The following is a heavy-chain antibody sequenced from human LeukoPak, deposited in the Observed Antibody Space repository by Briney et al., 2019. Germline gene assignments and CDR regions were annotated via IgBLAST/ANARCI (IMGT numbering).Heavy chain of an antibody. CDR2: IKQDGSEK. CDR1: GFTFNTFA. CDR3: ARDSTNYYYYYMDV. Sequence: GGSLRLSCAASGFTFNTFAMSWVRQAPGKGLEWVANIKQDGSEKFYVDSVRGRFTISRDNAKNSLYLQMNSLRAEDTAVYYCARDSTNYYYYYMDVWGKGTTVTVSS. V-gene: IGHV3-7*01. J-gene: IGHJ6*03.